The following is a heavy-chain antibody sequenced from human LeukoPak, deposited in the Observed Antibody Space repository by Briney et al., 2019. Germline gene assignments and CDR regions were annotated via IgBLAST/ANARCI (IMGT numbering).Heavy chain of an antibody. CDR1: GGSISSYY. V-gene: IGHV4-59*12. CDR3: AREGYSDTLDYYANFDH. D-gene: IGHD3-22*01. J-gene: IGHJ4*02. Sequence: PSETLSLTCTVSGGSISSYYWSWIRQPPGKGLEWIGYIYYSGSTNYNPSLKSRVTISVDTSKNQFSLKLSSVTAADTAVYYCAREGYSDTLDYYANFDHWGQGTLVTVSS. CDR2: IYYSGST.